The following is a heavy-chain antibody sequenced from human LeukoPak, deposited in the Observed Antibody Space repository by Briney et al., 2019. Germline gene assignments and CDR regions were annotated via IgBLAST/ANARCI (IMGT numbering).Heavy chain of an antibody. J-gene: IGHJ4*02. Sequence: GGSLRLSCAASGFTFSSYGMHWVRQAPGKGLEWVAVIWYDGSNKYYADSVKGRFTISRDNSKNTLYLQMNSLRAEDTAVYYCATHDRDYSSSWYCFGYWGQGTLVTVSS. D-gene: IGHD6-13*01. CDR2: IWYDGSNK. CDR1: GFTFSSYG. CDR3: ATHDRDYSSSWYCFGY. V-gene: IGHV3-33*01.